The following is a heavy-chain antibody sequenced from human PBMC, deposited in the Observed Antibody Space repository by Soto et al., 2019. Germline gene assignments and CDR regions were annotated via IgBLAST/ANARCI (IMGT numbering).Heavy chain of an antibody. CDR1: GGSFSGYY. CDR3: ARRRGYLGSYYYYGMDV. V-gene: IGHV4-34*01. J-gene: IGHJ6*02. CDR2: INHSGST. Sequence: SETLSLTCAVYGGSFSGYYWSWIRQPPGKGLEWIGEINHSGSTNYNPSLKSRVTISVDTSKNQFSLKLSSVTAADTAVYYCARRRGYLGSYYYYGMDVWGQGTTVTVSS. D-gene: IGHD7-27*01.